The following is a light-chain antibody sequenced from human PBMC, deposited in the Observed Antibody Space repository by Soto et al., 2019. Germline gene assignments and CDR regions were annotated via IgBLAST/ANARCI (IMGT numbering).Light chain of an antibody. CDR2: WAS. J-gene: IGKJ3*01. V-gene: IGKV4-1*01. CDR3: QQYYSTPLT. CDR1: QSVLYSSNNKNY. Sequence: DIVMTQSPDSLAVSLGERATINCKSSQSVLYSSNNKNYLAWYQQKPGQPPKLFIYWASTREPGVPDRFSGSGSGTDFTLPIRSLQAEDVAVYYCQQYYSTPLTFGPGTKVDIK.